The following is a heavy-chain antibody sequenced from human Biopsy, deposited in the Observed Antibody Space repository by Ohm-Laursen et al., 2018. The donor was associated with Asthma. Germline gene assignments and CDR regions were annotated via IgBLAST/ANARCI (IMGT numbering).Heavy chain of an antibody. V-gene: IGHV1-69*13. D-gene: IGHD2-15*01. J-gene: IGHJ4*02. CDR3: ARKAGSCISRTCYSLDF. CDR1: GGTFNTYV. CDR2: INSVFGTT. Sequence: LVKVSCKPLGGTFNTYVIGWVRQAPGQGLEWMGGINSVFGTTTYPQKFQDRVTITADDSTSTVYMELSSLRSEDTAVYYCARKAGSCISRTCYSLDFWGRGTLVTVSS.